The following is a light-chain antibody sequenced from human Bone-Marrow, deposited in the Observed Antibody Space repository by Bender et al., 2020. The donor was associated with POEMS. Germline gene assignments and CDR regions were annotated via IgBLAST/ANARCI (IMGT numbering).Light chain of an antibody. CDR2: QDT. CDR1: NLGDRH. Sequence: SYEVIQPPSVSVSPGQTASITCSGDNLGDRHVCWYQQKPGQSPVLVIYQDTKRPSGVPDRFSGSNSGNTATLTISGAQGMDEADYHCQTWDSSTAVFGGGTKLTVL. J-gene: IGLJ3*02. V-gene: IGLV3-1*01. CDR3: QTWDSSTAV.